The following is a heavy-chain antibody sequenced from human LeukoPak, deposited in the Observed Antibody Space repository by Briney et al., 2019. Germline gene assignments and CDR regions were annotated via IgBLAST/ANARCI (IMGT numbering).Heavy chain of an antibody. CDR3: ARGYSSSWYLNWFDP. Sequence: GASVKVSCKASGYTFTSYAMHWVRQAPGQGLEWMGWMNAGNGNTKYSRKFQGRVTITRDTSASTAYMELSSLRSEDTAVYHCARGYSSSWYLNWFDPWGQGTLVTVSS. V-gene: IGHV1-3*01. CDR1: GYTFTSYA. J-gene: IGHJ5*02. CDR2: MNAGNGNT. D-gene: IGHD6-13*01.